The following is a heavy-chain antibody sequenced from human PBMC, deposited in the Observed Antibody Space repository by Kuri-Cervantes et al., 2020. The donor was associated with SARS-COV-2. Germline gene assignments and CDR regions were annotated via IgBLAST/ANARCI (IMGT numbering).Heavy chain of an antibody. J-gene: IGHJ5*02. CDR1: GFTFSNAW. CDR3: ARKRTTVTTFWFDP. Sequence: ESLKISCAASGFTFSNAWMSWVRQAPGKGLEWIGETNHSGSTNYNPSLKSRVTISVDTSKNQFSLKLSSVTAADTAVYYCARKRTTVTTFWFDPWGQGTLVTVSS. V-gene: IGHV4-34*01. CDR2: TNHSGST. D-gene: IGHD4-17*01.